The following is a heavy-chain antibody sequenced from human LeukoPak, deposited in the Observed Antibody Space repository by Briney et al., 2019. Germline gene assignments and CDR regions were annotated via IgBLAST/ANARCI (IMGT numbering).Heavy chain of an antibody. D-gene: IGHD3-3*01. CDR3: ARGELRFLPDY. V-gene: IGHV3-30*04. J-gene: IGHJ4*02. CDR2: ISYDGSNK. CDR1: GFTFSSYA. Sequence: SGGSLRLSCAASGFTFSSYAMHWVRQAPGKGLEWVAVISYDGSNKYYADSVKGRFTISRDNSKNTLYLQMNSLRAEDTAVYYCARGELRFLPDYWGQGTLVTVSS.